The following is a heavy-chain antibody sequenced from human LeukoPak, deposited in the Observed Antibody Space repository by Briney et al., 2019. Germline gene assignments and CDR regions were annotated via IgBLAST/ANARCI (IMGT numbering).Heavy chain of an antibody. D-gene: IGHD6-19*01. J-gene: IGHJ6*02. Sequence: GSLRLSCAASGFTFSSYSMNWVRQAPGKGLEWVSSISSSSRYIYYADSVKGRFTISRDNAKKSLCLQMNSLRAEDTAVYYCARAGYSSGWYTYYYYYYGMDVWGQGTTVTVSS. CDR1: GFTFSSYS. V-gene: IGHV3-21*01. CDR2: ISSSSRYI. CDR3: ARAGYSSGWYTYYYYYYGMDV.